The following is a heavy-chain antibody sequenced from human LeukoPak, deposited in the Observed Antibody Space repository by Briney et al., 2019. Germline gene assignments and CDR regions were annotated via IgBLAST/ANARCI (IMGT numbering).Heavy chain of an antibody. CDR1: GGTFSSYA. CDR3: ARGTGDFWSGANYYYGMDV. CDR2: IIPIFGTA. Sequence: ASVKVSCKASGGTFSSYAISWVRQAPGQGLEWMGGIIPIFGTANYAQKFQGRVTITADESTSTAYMELSSLRSEDTAVYYCARGTGDFWSGANYYYGMDVWGQGTTVTVSS. V-gene: IGHV1-69*13. J-gene: IGHJ6*02. D-gene: IGHD3-3*01.